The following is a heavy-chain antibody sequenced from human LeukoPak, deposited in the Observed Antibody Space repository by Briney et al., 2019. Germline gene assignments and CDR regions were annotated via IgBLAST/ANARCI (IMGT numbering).Heavy chain of an antibody. CDR2: ISSSSSYI. D-gene: IGHD1-7*01. J-gene: IGHJ4*02. V-gene: IGHV3-21*01. CDR3: ARWNYDDNKDY. Sequence: GGSLRLSCAASGFTVSNNYMSWVRQAPGKGLEWVSSISSSSSYIYYADSVKGRFTISRDNAKNSLYLQMNSLRAEDTAVYYCARWNYDDNKDYWGQGTLVTVSS. CDR1: GFTVSNNY.